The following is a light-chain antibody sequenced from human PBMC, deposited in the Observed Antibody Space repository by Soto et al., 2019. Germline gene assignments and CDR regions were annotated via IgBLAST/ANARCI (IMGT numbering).Light chain of an antibody. CDR2: RNN. V-gene: IGLV1-47*01. CDR1: SSNIGSNY. Sequence: QTVVTQPPSASGTPGQRVTISCSGSSSNIGSNYVYWYQQLPGTAPKLLIYRNNQLPSGVPARFSGSKSGTSASLAISGLRSEDEADDYCAAWDDSLSAFVVFGGGTKLTVL. J-gene: IGLJ2*01. CDR3: AAWDDSLSAFVV.